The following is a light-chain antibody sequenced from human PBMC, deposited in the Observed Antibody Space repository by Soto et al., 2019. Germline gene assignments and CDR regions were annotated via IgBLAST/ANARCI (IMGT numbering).Light chain of an antibody. J-gene: IGKJ1*01. V-gene: IGKV1-5*03. CDR2: TAS. CDR3: QQYDTYWT. Sequence: IQMTQSPSTLSASVGDRVIITCLASQGIGSWLAWYQQKPGKAPKLLIYTASTLESGVPSRFSGSGSGTDFTLTISSLQPDDFATYYCQQYDTYWTFGQGTKVEIK. CDR1: QGIGSW.